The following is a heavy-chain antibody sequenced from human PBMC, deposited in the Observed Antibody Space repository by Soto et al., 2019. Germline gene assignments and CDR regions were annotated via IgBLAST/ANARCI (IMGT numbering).Heavy chain of an antibody. CDR2: IYHSGST. J-gene: IGHJ5*02. CDR1: GGSISSGGYS. V-gene: IGHV4-30-2*01. CDR3: ARGDHPGWGWLQSS. Sequence: QLQLQESGSGLVKPSQTLSLTCAVSGGSISSGGYSWSWIRQPPGKGLEWIGYIYHSGSTYYNPSRKSRVTIAVDRSKNQFSRKLSSVTAADTAVYYCARGDHPGWGWLQSSWGQGTLVTVSS. D-gene: IGHD5-12*01.